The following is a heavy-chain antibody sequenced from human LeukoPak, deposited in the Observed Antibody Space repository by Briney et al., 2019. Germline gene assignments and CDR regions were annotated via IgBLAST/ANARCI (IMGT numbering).Heavy chain of an antibody. Sequence: SVKVSRKASGGTFSSYAISWVRQAPGQGLEWMGRIIPIFGTANYAQKFQGRVTITTDESTSTAYMELSSLRSEDTAVYYCARDTRGGSSGPIRIDYWGQGTLVTVSS. V-gene: IGHV1-69*05. CDR1: GGTFSSYA. D-gene: IGHD6-19*01. J-gene: IGHJ4*02. CDR3: ARDTRGGSSGPIRIDY. CDR2: IIPIFGTA.